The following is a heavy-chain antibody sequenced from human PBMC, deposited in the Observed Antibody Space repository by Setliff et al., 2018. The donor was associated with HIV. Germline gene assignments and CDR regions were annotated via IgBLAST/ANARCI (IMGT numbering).Heavy chain of an antibody. CDR1: GDSVSSRSYY. CDR2: ISGSGIST. J-gene: IGHJ3*02. CDR3: AKNLGVGEYSASEDAFDI. Sequence: PSETLSLTCTVSGDSVSSRSYYWSWVRQAPGQGLEWVSIISGSGISTYYADSVKGRFTISRDNSRNMLYLQMNSLRAEDTAVYYCAKNLGVGEYSASEDAFDIWGQGTMVTVSS. D-gene: IGHD1-26*01. V-gene: IGHV3-23*01.